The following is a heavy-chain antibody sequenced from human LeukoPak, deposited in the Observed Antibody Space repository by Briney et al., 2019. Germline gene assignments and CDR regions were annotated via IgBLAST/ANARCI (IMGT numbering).Heavy chain of an antibody. CDR2: IHYTGAT. CDR1: GGSITGYY. D-gene: IGHD3-9*01. CDR3: ARGNILSGYCFDF. J-gene: IGHJ4*02. Sequence: SETLSLICAVYGGSITGYYWSWIRQPPGKGLEWVGEIHYTGATSYNPSLKSRATISIDTSKNQVSLKLSSVTAAHTAVYYCARGNILSGYCFDFWGQGALVTVSS. V-gene: IGHV4-34*01.